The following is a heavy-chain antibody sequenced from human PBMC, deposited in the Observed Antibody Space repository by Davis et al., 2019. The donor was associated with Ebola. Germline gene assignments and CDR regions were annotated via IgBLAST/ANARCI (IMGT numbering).Heavy chain of an antibody. V-gene: IGHV1-69*06. D-gene: IGHD4-17*01. CDR3: ARVTTVMYYYGMDV. CDR2: IIPIFGTA. CDR1: AGTFSSYA. J-gene: IGHJ6*02. Sequence: AASVKVSCKASAGTFSSYATSWVRHAPGQGLEWMGGIIPIFGTANYAQKFQGRVTITADKSTSTAYMELSSLRSEDTAVYYCARVTTVMYYYGMDVWGQGTTVTVSS.